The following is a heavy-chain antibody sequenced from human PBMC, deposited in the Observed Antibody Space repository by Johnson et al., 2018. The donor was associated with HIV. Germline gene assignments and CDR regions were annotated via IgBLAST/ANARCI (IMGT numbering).Heavy chain of an antibody. Sequence: QVQLVESGGGVVQPGRSLRLSCAASGFIFSSYGTHWVRQAPGKGLEWVAGIWYDGSNKWYADSVKGLFTSSRDNSKNTLYLQMNSLRAEDTAVYYCAREGLFSDAFDIWGQGTMVTVSS. CDR1: GFIFSSYG. J-gene: IGHJ3*02. CDR2: IWYDGSNK. D-gene: IGHD3-3*01. CDR3: AREGLFSDAFDI. V-gene: IGHV3-33*01.